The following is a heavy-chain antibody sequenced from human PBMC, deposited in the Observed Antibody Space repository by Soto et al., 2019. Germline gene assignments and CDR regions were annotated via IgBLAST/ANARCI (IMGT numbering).Heavy chain of an antibody. CDR2: LIPIFGTT. V-gene: IGHV1-69*01. CDR1: GGTFRSNA. D-gene: IGHD3-10*01. CDR3: ASPPSFYYGSGYGMDV. Sequence: QVQLVQSGTEVKKPGSSVKVSCKASGGTFRSNAISWVRQAPGQGLERMGGLIPIFGTTNYTQKFQGRVLITADESASTAYMELSSLRSDDTAVYYCASPPSFYYGSGYGMDVWGQGTTVTVSS. J-gene: IGHJ6*02.